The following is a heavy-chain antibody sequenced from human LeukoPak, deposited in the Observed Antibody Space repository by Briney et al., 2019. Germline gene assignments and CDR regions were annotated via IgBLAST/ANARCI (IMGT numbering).Heavy chain of an antibody. CDR1: GGSFSGYY. J-gene: IGHJ4*02. CDR2: INHSGST. V-gene: IGHV4-34*01. CDR3: ARDHYFDY. Sequence: SETLSLTCAVYGGSFSGYYWSWIRQPPGKGLEWIGEINHSGSTNYNPSLKSRVTISVDTSKNQFSLRLSSVTAADTALYYCARDHYFDYWGQGTLVTVSS.